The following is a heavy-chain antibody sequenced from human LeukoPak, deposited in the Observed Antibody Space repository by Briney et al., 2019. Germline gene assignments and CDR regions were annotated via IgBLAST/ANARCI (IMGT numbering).Heavy chain of an antibody. J-gene: IGHJ4*02. Sequence: KPSETLSLTCAVSGGSISRGGYSWSWIRQPPGKGLEWIGYFYYSGSTYYNPSLKSRVTISVDTSKNQLSLKLSSVTAADTAVYYCARSYGGNSSPFDYWGQGTLVTVSS. CDR1: GGSISRGGYS. V-gene: IGHV4-30-4*07. CDR3: ARSYGGNSSPFDY. CDR2: FYYSGST. D-gene: IGHD4-23*01.